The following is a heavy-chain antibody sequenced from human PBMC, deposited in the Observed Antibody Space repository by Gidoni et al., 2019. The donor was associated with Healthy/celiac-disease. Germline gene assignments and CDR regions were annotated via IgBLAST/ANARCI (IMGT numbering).Heavy chain of an antibody. CDR2: IYYSGST. CDR3: ARDKYFHWYFDL. D-gene: IGHD3-9*01. V-gene: IGHV4-59*01. Sequence: QVQLQASGPGLVKPSETLSLTCTVSGGSISSYYWSWIRQPPGKGLEWIGYIYYSGSTNYNPSLKSRVTISVDTSKNQFSLKLSSVTAADTAVYYCARDKYFHWYFDLWGRGTLVTVSS. CDR1: GGSISSYY. J-gene: IGHJ2*01.